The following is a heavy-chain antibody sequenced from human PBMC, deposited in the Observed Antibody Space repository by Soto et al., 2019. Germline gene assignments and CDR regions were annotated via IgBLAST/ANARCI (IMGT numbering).Heavy chain of an antibody. Sequence: QVQLVESGGGVVQPGRSLRLSCAASGFPFTTYGMHWVREGPGKGLEWVAVISFDGSNKFYADSVKGRFTISRDNSKNTLYLQMSSLRPEDTALYYCVGGQYYFDYRDQGTLVTVSS. CDR3: VGGQYYFDY. J-gene: IGHJ4*02. CDR1: GFPFTTYG. D-gene: IGHD3-10*01. V-gene: IGHV3-30*03. CDR2: ISFDGSNK.